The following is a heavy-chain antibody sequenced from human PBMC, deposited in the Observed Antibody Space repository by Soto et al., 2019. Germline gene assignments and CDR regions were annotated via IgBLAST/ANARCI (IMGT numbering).Heavy chain of an antibody. J-gene: IGHJ4*02. V-gene: IGHV3-53*01. CDR2: IYSGGST. Sequence: WSLRLSCAASWFTVSSNYMSWVRQAPGKGLEWVSVIYSGGSTYYADSVKGRFTISRDNSKNTLYLQMNSLRAEDTAVYYCARDDGESIFDYWGQGTLVTVS. CDR1: WFTVSSNY. D-gene: IGHD2-21*01. CDR3: ARDDGESIFDY.